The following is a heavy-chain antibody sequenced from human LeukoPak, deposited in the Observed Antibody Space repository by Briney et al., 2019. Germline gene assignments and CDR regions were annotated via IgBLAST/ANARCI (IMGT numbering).Heavy chain of an antibody. V-gene: IGHV1-69*04. Sequence: SVKVSCKASGGTFISYAISWVRQAPGQGLEWMGRIIPILGIANYAQKFQGRVTITADKSTSTAYMELSSLRSEDTAVYYCAKDLYSSSSPFDLWGRGTLVTVSS. CDR1: GGTFISYA. D-gene: IGHD6-6*01. J-gene: IGHJ2*01. CDR3: AKDLYSSSSPFDL. CDR2: IIPILGIA.